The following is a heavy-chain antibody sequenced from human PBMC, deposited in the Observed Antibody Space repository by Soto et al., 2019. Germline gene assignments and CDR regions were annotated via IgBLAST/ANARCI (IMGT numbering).Heavy chain of an antibody. CDR2: IYYSGST. D-gene: IGHD6-19*01. J-gene: IGHJ4*02. CDR1: GGSISSYY. V-gene: IGHV4-59*01. CDR3: ARAPRHAVAGSYLFDY. Sequence: SETLSLTCTVSGGSISSYYWSWIRQPPGKGLEWIGYIYYSGSTNYNPSLKSRVTISVDTSKNQFSLKLSSVTAADTAVYYCARAPRHAVAGSYLFDYWGQGTLVTVSS.